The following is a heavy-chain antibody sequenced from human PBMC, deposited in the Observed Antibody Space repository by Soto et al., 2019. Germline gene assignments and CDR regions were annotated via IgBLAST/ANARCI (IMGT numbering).Heavy chain of an antibody. V-gene: IGHV1-18*01. CDR3: ARDRYIGDYGGYNTNYDVY. CDR2: ISAYNGNT. CDR1: GYTFTSYG. J-gene: IGHJ4*02. Sequence: ASVKVSCKASGYTFTSYGISWVRQAPGQGLEWMGWISAYNGNTNYAQKLQGRVTMTTDTSTSTAYMELRSLRSDDTAVYYCARDRYIGDYGGYNTNYDVYWAQRTLVTVS. D-gene: IGHD4-17*01.